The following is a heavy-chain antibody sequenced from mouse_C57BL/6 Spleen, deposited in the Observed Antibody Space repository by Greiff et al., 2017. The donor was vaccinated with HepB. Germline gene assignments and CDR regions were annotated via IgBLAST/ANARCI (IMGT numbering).Heavy chain of an antibody. J-gene: IGHJ2*01. D-gene: IGHD1-1*01. CDR3: ARATGDY. CDR1: GYAFTNYL. CDR2: INPGSGGT. V-gene: IGHV1-54*01. Sequence: VQGVESGAELVRPGTSVKVSCKASGYAFTNYLIEWVKQRPGQGLEWIGVINPGSGGTNYNEKFKGKATLTADKSSSTAYMQLSSLTSEDSAVYFCARATGDYWGQGTTLTVSS.